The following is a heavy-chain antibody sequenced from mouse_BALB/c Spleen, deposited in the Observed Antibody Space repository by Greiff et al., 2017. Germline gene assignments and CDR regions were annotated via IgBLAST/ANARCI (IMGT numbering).Heavy chain of an antibody. D-gene: IGHD1-2*01. CDR3: ARRDYGFLFDY. Sequence: EVKLVESGGGLVQPGGSLKLYCAASGFTFSSYTMSWVRQTPEKRLEWVAYISNGGGSTYYPDTVKGRFTISRDNAKNTLYLQMSSLKSEDTAMYYCARRDYGFLFDYWGQGTTLTVSS. V-gene: IGHV5-12-2*01. CDR1: GFTFSSYT. CDR2: ISNGGGST. J-gene: IGHJ2*01.